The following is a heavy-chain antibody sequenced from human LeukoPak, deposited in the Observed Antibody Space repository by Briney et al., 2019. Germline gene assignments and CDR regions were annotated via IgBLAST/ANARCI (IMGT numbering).Heavy chain of an antibody. V-gene: IGHV3-15*01. Sequence: KPGGSLRLSCAASGFTFSNAWMSWVRQAPGKGLEWVGRIKSKTDGGTTDYAAPVKGRFTISRDDSKNTLYLQMNSLKTEDTAVFYCPPTSPPPTYPPNYYDSSGFYYVPPRRDYWGQGPLVTVSS. D-gene: IGHD3-22*01. CDR2: IKSKTDGGTT. CDR1: GFTFSNAW. CDR3: PPTSPPPTYPPNYYDSSGFYYVPPRRDY. J-gene: IGHJ4*02.